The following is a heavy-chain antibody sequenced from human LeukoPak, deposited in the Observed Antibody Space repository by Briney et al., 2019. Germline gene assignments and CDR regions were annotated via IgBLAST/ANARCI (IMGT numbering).Heavy chain of an antibody. CDR3: AKDKDDYVDY. CDR1: GFTFSSYA. J-gene: IGHJ4*02. V-gene: IGHV3-23*01. CDR2: ISGSGGST. D-gene: IGHD5-24*01. Sequence: GGSLRLSCAASGFTFSSYAMSWVRQAPGKGLEWVSAISGSGGSTYCADSVKGRFTISRDNSKNTLYLQMNSLRAEDTAVYYRAKDKDDYVDYWGQGTLVTVSS.